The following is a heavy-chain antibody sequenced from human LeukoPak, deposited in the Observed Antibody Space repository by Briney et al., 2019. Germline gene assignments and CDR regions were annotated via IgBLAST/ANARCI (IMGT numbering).Heavy chain of an antibody. V-gene: IGHV3-23*01. D-gene: IGHD3-22*01. Sequence: GASVKVSCKASGYTFTSYAMSWVRQAPGKGLEWVSAISGSGGSTYYADSVKGRFTISRDNSKNTLYLQMNSLRAEDTAVYYCAQVTHRALYYYDSSGYPNAFDIWGQGTMVTVSS. CDR1: GYTFTSYA. CDR3: AQVTHRALYYYDSSGYPNAFDI. CDR2: ISGSGGST. J-gene: IGHJ3*02.